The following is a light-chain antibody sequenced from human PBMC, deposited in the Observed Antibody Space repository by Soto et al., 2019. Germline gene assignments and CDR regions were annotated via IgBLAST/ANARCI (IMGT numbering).Light chain of an antibody. J-gene: IGKJ1*01. CDR3: QQSYSTPWT. CDR2: AAS. Sequence: DIQMTQSPSSLSASVGDRVSITCRASQSISNYLNWYQQKPGEAPKVLIYAASRLQSGVPPRFSGSGSGIAFTLTISTLQPEDFATYYCQQSYSTPWTFGQGTKVEV. CDR1: QSISNY. V-gene: IGKV1-39*01.